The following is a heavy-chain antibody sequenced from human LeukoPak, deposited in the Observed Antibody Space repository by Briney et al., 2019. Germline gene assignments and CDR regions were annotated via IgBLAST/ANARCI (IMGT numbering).Heavy chain of an antibody. CDR3: ARNLPLPLDVATKSPFDY. CDR2: IRGSGDTT. D-gene: IGHD5-24*01. CDR1: GFTFSSYA. V-gene: IGHV3-23*01. Sequence: PGGSLRLSCAASGFTFSSYAMNWVRQAPGKGLEWVSGIRGSGDTTYYADSVKGRFTVSRDNSKNTLCLQMNTLRGEDTAVYYCARNLPLPLDVATKSPFDYWGQGTLVTVSS. J-gene: IGHJ4*02.